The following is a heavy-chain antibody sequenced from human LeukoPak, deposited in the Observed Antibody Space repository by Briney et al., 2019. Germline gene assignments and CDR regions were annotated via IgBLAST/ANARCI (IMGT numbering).Heavy chain of an antibody. CDR1: GGSFSGYY. CDR3: ARDRYGSGSYYKEVGYYFDY. V-gene: IGHV4-34*01. CDR2: INHSGST. J-gene: IGHJ4*02. Sequence: SETLSLTCAVYGGSFSGYYWSWIRQPPGKGLEWIGEINHSGSTNYNPSLKSRVTISVDTSKNQFSLKLSSVTAADTAVYYCARDRYGSGSYYKEVGYYFDYWGQGTLVTVSS. D-gene: IGHD3-10*01.